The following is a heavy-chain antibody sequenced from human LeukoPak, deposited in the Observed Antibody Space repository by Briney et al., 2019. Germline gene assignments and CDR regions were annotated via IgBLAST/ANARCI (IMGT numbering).Heavy chain of an antibody. Sequence: GGSLRLSCAASGFTFSSYSMNWVRQAPGKGLEWVSSISSSSSYIYYADSVKGRFTISRDNAKNSLYLQMNSLRAEDTAVYYCARETDSSGGFFDPWGQGTPVTVSS. V-gene: IGHV3-21*01. CDR2: ISSSSSYI. CDR3: ARETDSSGGFFDP. J-gene: IGHJ5*02. CDR1: GFTFSSYS. D-gene: IGHD3-22*01.